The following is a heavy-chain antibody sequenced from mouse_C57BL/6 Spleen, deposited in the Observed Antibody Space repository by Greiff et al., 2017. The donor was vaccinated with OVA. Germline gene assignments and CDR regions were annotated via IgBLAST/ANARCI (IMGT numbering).Heavy chain of an antibody. CDR1: GYTFTNYW. D-gene: IGHD1-1*01. CDR3: ARGGNYGSLYYFDY. J-gene: IGHJ2*01. CDR2: IYPGGGYT. Sequence: VQLQQSGAELVRPGTSVKMSCKASGYTFTNYWIGWAKQRPGHGLEWIGDIYPGGGYTNYNEKFKGKATLTADKSSSTAYMQFSSLTSEDSAIYYGARGGNYGSLYYFDYWGQGTTRTVSS. V-gene: IGHV1-63*01.